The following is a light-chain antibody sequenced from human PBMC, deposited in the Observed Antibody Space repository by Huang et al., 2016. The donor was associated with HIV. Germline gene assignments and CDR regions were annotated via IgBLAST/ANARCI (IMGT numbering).Light chain of an antibody. CDR2: GAS. CDR3: QQYGTSHT. V-gene: IGKV3-20*01. Sequence: EIVLTQSPGTLSLSPGERATLSCGASQSVSSRYLAWYQQKPGQAPRLLSDGASSRATGIPDRFSGSGSGTDFTLTISRLEPEDFAVYYCQQYGTSHTFGQGTKLEIK. CDR1: QSVSSRY. J-gene: IGKJ2*01.